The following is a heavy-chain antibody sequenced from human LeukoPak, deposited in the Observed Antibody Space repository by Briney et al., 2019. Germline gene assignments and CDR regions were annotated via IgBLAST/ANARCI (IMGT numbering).Heavy chain of an antibody. CDR1: GDTFSSYA. CDR3: AREGIVVVPAAIGYYFDY. D-gene: IGHD2-2*02. Sequence: SVKVSCKASGDTFSSYAISWVRQAPGQGLEWMGGIIPSFGTANYAQKFQGRVTITADESTSTAYMELSSLRSEDTAVYYCAREGIVVVPAAIGYYFDYWGQGTLVTVSS. J-gene: IGHJ4*02. V-gene: IGHV1-69*01. CDR2: IIPSFGTA.